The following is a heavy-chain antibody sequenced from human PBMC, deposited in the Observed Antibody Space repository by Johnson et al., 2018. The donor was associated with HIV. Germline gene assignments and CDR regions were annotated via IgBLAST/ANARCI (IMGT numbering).Heavy chain of an antibody. CDR1: GFTFSSYG. V-gene: IGHV3-33*06. Sequence: QVQLVESGGGLVQPGRSLRLSCAASGFTFSSYGIHWVRQAPGKGLEWVAVIWYDGSNKYYADSVKGRFTISRDNSKNTLYLQMNSLRAEDTAVYYCAKDRYYDSSGPDAFDIWGQGTMVTVSS. J-gene: IGHJ3*02. CDR2: IWYDGSNK. CDR3: AKDRYYDSSGPDAFDI. D-gene: IGHD3-22*01.